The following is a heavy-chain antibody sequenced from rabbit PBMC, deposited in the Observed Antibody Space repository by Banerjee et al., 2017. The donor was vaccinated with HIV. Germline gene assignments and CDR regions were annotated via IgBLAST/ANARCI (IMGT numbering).Heavy chain of an antibody. CDR2: INYDGSI. CDR3: ARDRDTGWNFGL. D-gene: IGHD7-1*01. CDR1: GFDFSSDA. Sequence: QQQLEESGGDLVKPEGSLTLTCTASGFDFSSDAMCWVRQAPGKGPEWIGYINYDGSIYYASWAKGRFTISKTSSTTVTLQMTSLTAADTATYFCARDRDTGWNFGLWGQG. J-gene: IGHJ4*01. V-gene: IGHV1S45*01.